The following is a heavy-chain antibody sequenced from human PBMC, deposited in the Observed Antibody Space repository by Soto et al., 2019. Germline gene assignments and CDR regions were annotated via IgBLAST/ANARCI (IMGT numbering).Heavy chain of an antibody. V-gene: IGHV3-48*02. J-gene: IGHJ4*02. Sequence: EVQVVESGGGLVQPGGSLRLSCAASGFTYSSNSMNCVRQAPGTGLEWISYISSSSNTIYADSVKGRFTISRDNAKNSLYLQMNSLRDDDTAVYYCARVIWSGHLPSDIWGQGTLVTVSS. D-gene: IGHD3-3*01. CDR2: ISSSSNTI. CDR3: ARVIWSGHLPSDI. CDR1: GFTYSSNS.